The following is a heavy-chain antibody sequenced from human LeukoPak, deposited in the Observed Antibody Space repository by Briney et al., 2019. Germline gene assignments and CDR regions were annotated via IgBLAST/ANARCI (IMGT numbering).Heavy chain of an antibody. D-gene: IGHD5-18*01. CDR2: NSCSSNTI. CDR3: GREGGYSYEEFY. Sequence: GGSLRLSCTASGFTFSSYSMNWLRQSPGKGLEWVTYNSCSSNTIYYAYSEKGLFPISRDNRKHSLYLQMNRLRAEDAAVYFCGREGGYSYEEFYWGQGTLVTVSS. J-gene: IGHJ4*02. CDR1: GFTFSSYS. V-gene: IGHV3-48*04.